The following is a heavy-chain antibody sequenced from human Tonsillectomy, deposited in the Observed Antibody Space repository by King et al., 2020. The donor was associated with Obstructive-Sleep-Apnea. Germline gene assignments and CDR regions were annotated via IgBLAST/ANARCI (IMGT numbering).Heavy chain of an antibody. CDR3: VKDMRPGGADV. CDR2: IHWDTGDV. Sequence: VQLVESGGGLVQPGRSLRLSCTISGFFTADHAIHSVRQAPGEGLDWVSGIHWDTGDVGYADSVKGRFTISKDNAKNSLYLQMNSLRSEDTAFYYCVKDMRPGGADVWGQGTTVTVSS. J-gene: IGHJ6*02. CDR1: GFFTADHA. V-gene: IGHV3-9*02. D-gene: IGHD1-14*01.